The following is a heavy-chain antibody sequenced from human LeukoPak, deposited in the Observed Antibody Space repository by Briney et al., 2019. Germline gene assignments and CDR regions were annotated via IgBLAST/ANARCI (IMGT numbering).Heavy chain of an antibody. CDR3: ARQPLLWFGESSSYYFDY. V-gene: IGHV5-51*01. D-gene: IGHD3-10*01. CDR2: IYPGDSDT. J-gene: IGHJ4*02. CDR1: GYSFTSYW. Sequence: GESLKISCKGSGYSFTSYWIGWVRQMPGKGLECMGIIYPGDSDTRYSPSFQGQVTISADKSISTAYLQWSSLKASDTAMYYCARQPLLWFGESSSYYFDYWGQGTLVTVSS.